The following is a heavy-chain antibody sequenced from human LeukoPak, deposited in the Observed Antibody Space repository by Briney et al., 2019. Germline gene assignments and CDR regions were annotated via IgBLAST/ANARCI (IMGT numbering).Heavy chain of an antibody. CDR2: INHSGST. CDR1: GGSFSGYY. J-gene: IGHJ4*02. CDR3: ARLGPYSNSHY. Sequence: SETLSLTCAVYGGSFSGYYWSWIRQPPGKGLEWIGEINHSGSTNYNPSLKSRVTISVDTSKNQFSLKLSSVTAADTTVCYCARLGPYSNSHYWGQGTLVTVSS. D-gene: IGHD4-11*01. V-gene: IGHV4-34*01.